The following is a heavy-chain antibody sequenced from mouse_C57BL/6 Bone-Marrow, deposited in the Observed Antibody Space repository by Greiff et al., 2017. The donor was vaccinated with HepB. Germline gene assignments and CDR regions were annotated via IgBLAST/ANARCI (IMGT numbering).Heavy chain of an antibody. CDR3: ARWRQLRLSAWFAY. J-gene: IGHJ3*01. CDR1: GYAFSSSW. Sequence: QVQLKESGPELVKPGASVKISCKASGYAFSSSWMNWVKQRPGKGLEWIGRIYPGDGDTNYNGKFKGKATLTADKSSSTAYMQLSSLTSEDSAVYFCARWRQLRLSAWFAYWGQGTLVTVSA. D-gene: IGHD3-2*02. CDR2: IYPGDGDT. V-gene: IGHV1-82*01.